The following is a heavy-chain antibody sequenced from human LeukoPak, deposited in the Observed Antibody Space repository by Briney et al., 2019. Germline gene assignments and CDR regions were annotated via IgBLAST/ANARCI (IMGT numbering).Heavy chain of an antibody. D-gene: IGHD4-17*01. J-gene: IGHJ4*02. Sequence: SQTLSLTCTVSGGSISSRSYYWGWIRQPPGKGLEWIGSIYYSGSTYYNPSLKSRVTISVDTSKNQFSLKLSSVTAADTAVYYCASFYGDSLGPIDYWGQGTLVTVSS. V-gene: IGHV4-39*01. CDR2: IYYSGST. CDR1: GGSISSRSYY. CDR3: ASFYGDSLGPIDY.